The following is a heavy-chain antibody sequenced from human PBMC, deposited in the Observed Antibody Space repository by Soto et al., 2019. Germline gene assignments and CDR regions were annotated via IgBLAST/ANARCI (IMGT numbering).Heavy chain of an antibody. Sequence: SETLSHTCTFPDRSMSSYYWSLILKPPGKGLEWIGYIYYSGSTNYNPSLKSRVTISVDTSKNQFSLKLSSVTAADTAVYYCARVTPSTVTYGMDVWGQGTTVTVSS. J-gene: IGHJ6*02. CDR2: IYYSGST. CDR1: DRSMSSYY. CDR3: ARVTPSTVTYGMDV. D-gene: IGHD4-17*01. V-gene: IGHV4-59*01.